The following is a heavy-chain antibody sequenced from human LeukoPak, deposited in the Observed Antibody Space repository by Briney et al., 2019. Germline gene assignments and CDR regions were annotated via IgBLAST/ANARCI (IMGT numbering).Heavy chain of an antibody. D-gene: IGHD3-10*01. CDR2: ISYDGSNK. Sequence: GRSLRLSCAASGFTFGSYAMHWVRQAPGKGLEWVAVISYDGSNKYYADSVKGRFTISRDNSKNTLYLQMNSLRAEDTAVYYCARGSYSTYGSGSYYTTNNWFDPWGQGTLVTVSS. CDR3: ARGSYSTYGSGSYYTTNNWFDP. J-gene: IGHJ5*02. V-gene: IGHV3-30*04. CDR1: GFTFGSYA.